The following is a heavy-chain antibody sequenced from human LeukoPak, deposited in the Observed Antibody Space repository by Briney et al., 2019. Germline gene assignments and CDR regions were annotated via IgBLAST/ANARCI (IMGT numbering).Heavy chain of an antibody. J-gene: IGHJ4*02. CDR1: GFTVSSNY. CDR3: ARDDYGDYLYFDY. D-gene: IGHD4-17*01. Sequence: GGSLRLSCAASGFTVSSNYMSWVRQAPGKGLEWVSVIYSGGSTYYADSVKGRFTISRDNAKNSLYLQMNSLRAEDTAVYYCARDDYGDYLYFDYWGQGTLVTVSS. V-gene: IGHV3-53*01. CDR2: IYSGGST.